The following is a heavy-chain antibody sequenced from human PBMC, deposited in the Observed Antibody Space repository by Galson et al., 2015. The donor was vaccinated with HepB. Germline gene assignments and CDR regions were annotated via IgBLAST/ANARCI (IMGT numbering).Heavy chain of an antibody. D-gene: IGHD2-2*01. CDR3: ARVQLRYCSSTSCYDFDY. V-gene: IGHV3-30*04. CDR1: GFTFSSYA. Sequence: SLRLSCAASGFTFSSYAMHWVRQAPGKGLEWVAVISYDGSNKYYADSVKGRFTISRDNSKNTLYLQMNSLRAEDTAVYYCARVQLRYCSSTSCYDFDYWGQGTLVTVSS. J-gene: IGHJ4*02. CDR2: ISYDGSNK.